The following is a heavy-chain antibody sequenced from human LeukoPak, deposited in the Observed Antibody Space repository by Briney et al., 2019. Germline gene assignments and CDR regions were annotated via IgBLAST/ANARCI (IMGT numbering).Heavy chain of an antibody. V-gene: IGHV3-21*01. CDR1: GFTFSSYS. CDR2: ISSSSSYI. D-gene: IGHD4-17*01. CDR3: ARDRRGYGDYLPNRDFDY. Sequence: SGGSLRLSCAASGFTFSSYSMNWVRQAPGKGLEWVSSISSSSSYIYYADSVKGRFTISRDNAKNSLYLQMNSLRAEDTAVYYCARDRRGYGDYLPNRDFDYWGQGTLVTVSS. J-gene: IGHJ4*02.